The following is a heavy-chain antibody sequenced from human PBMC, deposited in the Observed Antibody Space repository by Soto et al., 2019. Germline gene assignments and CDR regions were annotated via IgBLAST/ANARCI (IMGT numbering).Heavy chain of an antibody. CDR3: ARLGASLTTQPHNWFDP. V-gene: IGHV5-10-1*01. CDR1: GYSFTGYW. CDR2: IDPSDSYT. J-gene: IGHJ5*02. D-gene: IGHD3-22*01. Sequence: GESLKISCKGSGYSFTGYWITWVRQMPGKGLEWMGKIDPSDSYTKYSPSFQGHVTFSADKSINTAYLQWSSLKASDTAMYYCARLGASLTTQPHNWFDPWGQGTLVTVPQ.